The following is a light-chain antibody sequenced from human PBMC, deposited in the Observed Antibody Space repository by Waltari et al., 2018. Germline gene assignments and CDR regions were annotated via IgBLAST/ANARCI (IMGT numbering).Light chain of an antibody. J-gene: IGLJ2*01. Sequence: QSALTQPRSVSGSPGQSVTISCTGTSRDVGAYHYVSWYQQHPGKAPKLMIYDVSKRPSGVPDRFSGSKSGNTASLTISGLQAEDEADYYCCSYAGSYTVVFGGGTKLTVL. CDR2: DVS. CDR1: SRDVGAYHY. V-gene: IGLV2-11*01. CDR3: CSYAGSYTVV.